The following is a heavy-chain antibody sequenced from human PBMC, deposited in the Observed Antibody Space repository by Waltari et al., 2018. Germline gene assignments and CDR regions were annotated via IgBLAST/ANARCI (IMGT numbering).Heavy chain of an antibody. V-gene: IGHV3-23*04. CDR3: VKGSGGSRPYYFDS. CDR2: ITDTGSDT. D-gene: IGHD1-26*01. Sequence: EVQLEESGGGLVQPGGSRRSSCAASGFRFSRYAMAWVRQVPGKGLEWIPAITDTGSDTYSAESVKGRFTISRDHSLYLQMKSLRVEDTAVYYCVKGSGGSRPYYFDSWGQGTLVTVSS. J-gene: IGHJ4*02. CDR1: GFRFSRYA.